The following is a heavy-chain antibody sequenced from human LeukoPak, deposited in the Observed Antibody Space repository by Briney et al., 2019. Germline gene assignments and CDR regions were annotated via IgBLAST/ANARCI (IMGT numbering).Heavy chain of an antibody. D-gene: IGHD3-3*01. CDR1: GYSISSGYY. Sequence: SETLSLTCTVSGYSISSGYYWGWIRQPPGQGLGWIGIIYHSGSTYYNPFLKSRVTISVDTSKNQFSLKLSSVTAADTAVYYCARGVAVFGVVRPFDYWGQGTLVTVSS. V-gene: IGHV4-38-2*02. CDR3: ARGVAVFGVVRPFDY. CDR2: IYHSGST. J-gene: IGHJ4*02.